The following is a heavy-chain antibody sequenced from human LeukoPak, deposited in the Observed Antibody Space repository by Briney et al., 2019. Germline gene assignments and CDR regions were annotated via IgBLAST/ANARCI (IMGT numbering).Heavy chain of an antibody. CDR3: ARDGGGQYDAFDI. CDR2: TYYSGST. Sequence: SETLSLTCTVSGGSISSSSYYWGWIRQPPGKGLEWIGSTYYSGSTYYNPSLKSRVTISVDTSKNQFSLKLSSVTAADTAVYYCARDGGGQYDAFDIWGQGTMVTVSS. J-gene: IGHJ3*02. V-gene: IGHV4-39*07. D-gene: IGHD3-16*01. CDR1: GGSISSSSYY.